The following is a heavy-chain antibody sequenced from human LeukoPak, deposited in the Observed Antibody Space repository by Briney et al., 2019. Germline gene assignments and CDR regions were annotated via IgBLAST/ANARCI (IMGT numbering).Heavy chain of an antibody. J-gene: IGHJ4*02. V-gene: IGHV3-49*04. Sequence: GSLRLSCAASGFTFADYAMSWVRQAPGKGLEWIGFIKGKAYDETTEYAASVKGRFTISRDDSKYIAYLQMDSLRTEDTAVYYCAKGPINCGGDCFDYFDYWGQGTLVTVSS. CDR2: IKGKAYDETT. CDR3: AKGPINCGGDCFDYFDY. CDR1: GFTFADYA. D-gene: IGHD2-21*02.